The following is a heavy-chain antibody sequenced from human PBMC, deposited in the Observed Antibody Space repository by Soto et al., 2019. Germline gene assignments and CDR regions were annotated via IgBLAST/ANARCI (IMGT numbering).Heavy chain of an antibody. D-gene: IGHD6-13*01. CDR3: ARGKRLEAGGTFDL. CDR2: IIPIFGRA. Sequence: QVQLLQSGAEVKKPGSSVKVSCKASGGTFSSYAISWVRQAPGQGLEWMGGIIPIFGRANDAQKFQGRVKITAAEATGTAYMEVSSLRCEDTVVYYCARGKRLEAGGTFDLWGQGTLVTVS. V-gene: IGHV1-69*01. J-gene: IGHJ4*02. CDR1: GGTFSSYA.